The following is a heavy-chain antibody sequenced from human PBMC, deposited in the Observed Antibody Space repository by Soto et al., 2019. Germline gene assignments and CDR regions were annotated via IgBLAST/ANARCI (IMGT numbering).Heavy chain of an antibody. CDR1: GFTFSSYW. V-gene: IGHV3-30*02. CDR2: MSYDGSDT. D-gene: IGHD3-10*02. Sequence: PVGSLRLSCAASGFTFSSYWMHWVRQAPGKGLEWVAFMSYDGSDTFYADSVKGRFTISRDNSKNTLFLHMSNLRAEDTAMYYCTIVRVADSALDHWGQGTLVTVSS. J-gene: IGHJ4*02. CDR3: TIVRVADSALDH.